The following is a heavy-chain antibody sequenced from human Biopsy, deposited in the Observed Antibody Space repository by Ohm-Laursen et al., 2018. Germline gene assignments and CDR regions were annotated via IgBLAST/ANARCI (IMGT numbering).Heavy chain of an antibody. D-gene: IGHD3-22*01. V-gene: IGHV4-39*01. CDR1: GCSISNNNYY. J-gene: IGHJ5*02. CDR3: ARDYDTSGYYYVS. Sequence: SDTLSLTCAVSGCSISNNNYYWGWIRQPPGRGLEWLGSIFYRGNTYYKPSLKSRVNISADTSKNQFSLKLNSGAAADTAVYYCARDYDTSGYYYVSWGQGTLVTVSS. CDR2: IFYRGNT.